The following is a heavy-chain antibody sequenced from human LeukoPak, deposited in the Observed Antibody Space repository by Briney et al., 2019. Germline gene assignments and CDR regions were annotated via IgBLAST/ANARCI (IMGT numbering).Heavy chain of an antibody. CDR1: GFTFSSYG. V-gene: IGHV3-33*01. Sequence: GGSLRLSCAASGFTFSSYGMHWVRQAPGKGLEWVAVIWHDGSNKYYADSVKGRFTISRDNSKNTLYLQMNSLRVEDTAVYYCAVEYNSSPYAFDIWGQGTKVTVSS. CDR3: AVEYNSSPYAFDI. D-gene: IGHD2/OR15-2a*01. J-gene: IGHJ3*02. CDR2: IWHDGSNK.